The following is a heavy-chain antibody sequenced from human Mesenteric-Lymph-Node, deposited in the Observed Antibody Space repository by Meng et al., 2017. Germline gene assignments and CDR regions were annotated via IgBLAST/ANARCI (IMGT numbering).Heavy chain of an antibody. V-gene: IGHV4-31*03. CDR3: ARVDSSGYFLDY. Sequence: QVQLQESGPGLVKPSQTLSSTCTVSVGSISSGGHSWSWIRQHPGKGLEWIAYIYYSGSTYYNPSLKSRVILSVDTSKNQFSLKLSSVTAADTAVYYCARVDSSGYFLDYWGQGTLVTVSS. D-gene: IGHD3-22*01. J-gene: IGHJ4*01. CDR1: VGSISSGGHS. CDR2: IYYSGST.